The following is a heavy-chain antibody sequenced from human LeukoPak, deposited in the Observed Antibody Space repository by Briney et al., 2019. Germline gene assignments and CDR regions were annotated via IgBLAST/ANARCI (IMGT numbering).Heavy chain of an antibody. CDR2: INPNNGGT. V-gene: IGHV1-2*06. CDR1: GYTFTGYY. J-gene: IGHJ3*02. Sequence: ASVKVSFKASGYTFTGYYIHWVRQAPGQGLEWMGRINPNNGGTNYAQKFQGRVTMTRDMSMSTAYMELSRLRSVDTAVYYCAGEDNSSGYRPFDIWGQGTMVTVPS. D-gene: IGHD3-22*01. CDR3: AGEDNSSGYRPFDI.